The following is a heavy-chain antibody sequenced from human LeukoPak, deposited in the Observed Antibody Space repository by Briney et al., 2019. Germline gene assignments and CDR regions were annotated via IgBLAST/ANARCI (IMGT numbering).Heavy chain of an antibody. CDR3: ARDRFLMRITMVRGVINSY. CDR2: INPNSGGT. CDR1: GYTFTGYY. V-gene: IGHV1-2*02. D-gene: IGHD3-10*01. Sequence: GASVKVSCKASGYTFTGYYMHWVRQAPGQGLEWMGWINPNSGGTNYAQKFQGRVTMTRDTSTSTAYMELSRLRSDDTAVYYCARDRFLMRITMVRGVINSYWGQGTLVTVSS. J-gene: IGHJ4*02.